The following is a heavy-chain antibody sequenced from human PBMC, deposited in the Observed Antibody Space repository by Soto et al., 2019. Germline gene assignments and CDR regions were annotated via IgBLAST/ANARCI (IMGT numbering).Heavy chain of an antibody. J-gene: IGHJ6*02. CDR2: IYYSGST. V-gene: IGHV4-59*01. CDR3: ASGQLAAVAGTWYYYGMDV. D-gene: IGHD6-19*01. Sequence: SETLSLTCTVSGGSISSYYLSWIRQPPGKGLEWIGYIYYSGSTNYNPSLKSRVTISVDTSKNQFSLKLSSVTAADTAVYYCASGQLAAVAGTWYYYGMDVWGQGTTVTVSS. CDR1: GGSISSYY.